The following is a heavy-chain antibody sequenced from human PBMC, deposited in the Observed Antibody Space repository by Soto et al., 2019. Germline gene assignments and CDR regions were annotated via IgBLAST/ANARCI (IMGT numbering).Heavy chain of an antibody. Sequence: GGSLRLSCAASGFTFSSYAMSWVRQAPGKGLEWVSAISGSGGSTYYADSVKGRFTISRDNSKNTLYLQMNSLRAEDTAVYYCAKDDCSGGSCYSLYDSSGYYPVWGQGTTVTVSS. V-gene: IGHV3-23*01. D-gene: IGHD2-15*01. CDR3: AKDDCSGGSCYSLYDSSGYYPV. CDR2: ISGSGGST. J-gene: IGHJ6*02. CDR1: GFTFSSYA.